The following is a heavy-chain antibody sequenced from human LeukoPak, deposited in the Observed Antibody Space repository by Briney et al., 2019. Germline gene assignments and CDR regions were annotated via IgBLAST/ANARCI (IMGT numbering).Heavy chain of an antibody. Sequence: GGSLRLSCAASGFTFSSYAMSWVRQAPGKGLEWVSVMYSGGSTYYADSVKGRFTISRDNSKNTLYLQMNSLRAEDTAVYYCASDTAPASYWYFDLWGRGTLVTVSS. CDR1: GFTFSSYA. CDR2: MYSGGST. V-gene: IGHV3-53*01. J-gene: IGHJ2*01. D-gene: IGHD2-2*01. CDR3: ASDTAPASYWYFDL.